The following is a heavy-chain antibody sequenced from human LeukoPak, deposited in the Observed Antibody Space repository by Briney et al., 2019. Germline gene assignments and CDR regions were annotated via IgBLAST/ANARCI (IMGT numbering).Heavy chain of an antibody. V-gene: IGHV1-69*13. CDR2: IIPIFGTA. Sequence: SVKVSFKASGGTFSSYAISWVRQAPGQGLEWMGGIIPIFGTANYAQKFQGRVTITADESTSTAYMVLSSLRSEDTAVYYCARDPLSYDSSGKDWFDPWGQGTLVTVSS. J-gene: IGHJ5*02. D-gene: IGHD3-22*01. CDR1: GGTFSSYA. CDR3: ARDPLSYDSSGKDWFDP.